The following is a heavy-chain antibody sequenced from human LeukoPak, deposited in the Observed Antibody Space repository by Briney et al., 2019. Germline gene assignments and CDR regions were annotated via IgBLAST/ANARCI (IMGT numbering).Heavy chain of an antibody. D-gene: IGHD3-3*01. CDR1: GYTFTSYY. J-gene: IGHJ6*02. CDR2: ISAYNGNT. CDR3: ARDPGVLRFLEWFPTMDV. Sequence: GAPVKVSCKTSGYTFTSYYIHWVRQAPGQGLEWMGWISAYNGNTNYAQKLQGRVTMTTDTSTSTAYMELRSLRSDDTAVYYCARDPGVLRFLEWFPTMDVWGQGTTVTVSS. V-gene: IGHV1-18*04.